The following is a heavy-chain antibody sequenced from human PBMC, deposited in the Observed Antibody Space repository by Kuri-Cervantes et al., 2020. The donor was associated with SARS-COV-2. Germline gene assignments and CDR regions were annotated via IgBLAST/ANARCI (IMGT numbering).Heavy chain of an antibody. CDR1: GDSISSGGYS. CDR2: VYQSGSA. D-gene: IGHD1-1*01. Sequence: SETLSLTCAVSGDSISSGGYSWSWIRQPPGKGLEWIGYVYQSGSAYYNPSLQSRVTLSIDRSKNTFSLKLTSVTAEDSAVYFCARDGIPAATGFDYWSQGTLVTVSS. V-gene: IGHV4-30-2*01. CDR3: ARDGIPAATGFDY. J-gene: IGHJ4*02.